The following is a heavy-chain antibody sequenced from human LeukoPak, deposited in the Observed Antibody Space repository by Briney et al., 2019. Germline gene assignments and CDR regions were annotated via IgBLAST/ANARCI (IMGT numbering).Heavy chain of an antibody. V-gene: IGHV5-51*01. J-gene: IGHJ4*02. CDR2: IYPGDSDT. CDR3: ARHPYYGVNSGPRLPFDY. Sequence: SGWVRPLPGKGLEWMGIIYPGDSDTRYSPSFQGQVTISADKSISTAYLQWSSLKASDTAMYYCARHPYYGVNSGPRLPFDYWGQGTLVTVSS. D-gene: IGHD4-23*01.